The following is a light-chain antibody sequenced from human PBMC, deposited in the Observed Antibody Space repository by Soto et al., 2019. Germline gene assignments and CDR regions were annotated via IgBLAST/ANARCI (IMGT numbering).Light chain of an antibody. Sequence: QSALTQPRSVSGSPGQAVTISCTGTSSDVGGYNYVSWYQQHPGKAPKLMIYDVSKRPSGVPDRFSGSKSGNAASLTISGLQAEDEADYYCCSYAGSYVFGPGTQLTVL. CDR3: CSYAGSYV. J-gene: IGLJ1*01. V-gene: IGLV2-11*01. CDR1: SSDVGGYNY. CDR2: DVS.